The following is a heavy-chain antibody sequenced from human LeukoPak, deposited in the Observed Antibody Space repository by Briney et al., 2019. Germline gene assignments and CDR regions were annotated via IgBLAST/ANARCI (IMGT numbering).Heavy chain of an antibody. CDR1: GSSFRSST. D-gene: IGHD3-22*01. J-gene: IGHJ5*02. CDR3: ARGPLHVALSSGYLKWLDP. V-gene: IGHV1-69*05. Sequence: SVKVSCKASGSSFRSSTFAWMRQAPGRGLEWMGGIIPIFGSANYALEFQGRATITTDESTSTVYMELSSLRSEDTAMYYCARGPLHVALSSGYLKWLDPWGQGSLVTVSS. CDR2: IIPIFGSA.